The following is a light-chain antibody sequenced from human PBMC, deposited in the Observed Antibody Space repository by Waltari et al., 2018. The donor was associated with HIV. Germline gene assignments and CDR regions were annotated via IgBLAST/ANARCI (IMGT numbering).Light chain of an antibody. CDR3: MHGQQTPV. CDR1: QSLLHNNGHNY. J-gene: IGKJ1*01. V-gene: IGKV2-28*01. CDR2: LAS. Sequence: DIALIQSPDFLAVSPGEPASISCRSSQSLLHNNGHNYLDWYIQRPGQAPELLIYLASRRASGVPDRSAGSGSGTDFILKISRVEPEDVGVYYCMHGQQTPVFGQGTLVEV.